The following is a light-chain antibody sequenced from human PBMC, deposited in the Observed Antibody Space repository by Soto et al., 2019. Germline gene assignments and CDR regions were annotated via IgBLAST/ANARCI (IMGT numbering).Light chain of an antibody. CDR1: QSINSAH. J-gene: IGKJ4*01. CDR2: GAY. CDR3: QHYDGSPLT. V-gene: IGKV3-20*01. Sequence: EVILTQSPGTLSLSPGERGTLSCRASQSINSAHLVWYQQKPGQAPRLLIYGAYSRATGIPDRFSGSGSGTDFTLPLSRLEPEDFAVYYCQHYDGSPLTFGGGTKVELK.